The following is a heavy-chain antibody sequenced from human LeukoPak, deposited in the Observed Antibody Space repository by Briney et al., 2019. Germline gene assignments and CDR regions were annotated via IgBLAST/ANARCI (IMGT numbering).Heavy chain of an antibody. CDR2: ISGHDDNA. V-gene: IGHV1-18*01. Sequence: ASVKISRKAPGYTFTTNGISWGREAPGQGVEGVGWISGHDDNAHYAQKVQGRVTMTSETSTSTVYIELRSLSSDDTAIYYCARDGNDVMDYWGQGTLVTVSS. J-gene: IGHJ4*02. CDR1: GYTFTTNG. CDR3: ARDGNDVMDY. D-gene: IGHD1-1*01.